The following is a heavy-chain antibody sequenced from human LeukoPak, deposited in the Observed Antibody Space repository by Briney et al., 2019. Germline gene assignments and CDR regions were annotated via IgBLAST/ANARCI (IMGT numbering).Heavy chain of an antibody. J-gene: IGHJ4*02. D-gene: IGHD3-10*01. CDR1: GFSFSSYW. CDR3: ARDSELLTLDY. CDR2: IKQDGSEI. V-gene: IGHV3-7*01. Sequence: PGGSLRLSCAASGFSFSSYWMSWVRQAPGKGLEWVANIKQDGSEISYVDSVKGRFTISRDNAKNSLYLQMNSLRAEDTAVYYCARDSELLTLDYWGQGTLVTVSS.